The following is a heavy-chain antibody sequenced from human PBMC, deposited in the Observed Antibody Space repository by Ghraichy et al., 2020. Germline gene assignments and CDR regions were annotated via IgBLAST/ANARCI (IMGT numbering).Heavy chain of an antibody. CDR3: ARDRGTIAKAGNFDW. J-gene: IGHJ4*02. CDR2: VSPYNGNT. V-gene: IGHV1-18*01. D-gene: IGHD1-1*01. Sequence: ASVKVSCKASGYSFSTYGISWVRQAPGQGLEWLGWVSPYNGNTNYAPKIQDRVTMTTDTATSTAYMELTSLRSDDTAMYFCARDRGTIAKAGNFDWWGQGTLVTVSS. CDR1: GYSFSTYG.